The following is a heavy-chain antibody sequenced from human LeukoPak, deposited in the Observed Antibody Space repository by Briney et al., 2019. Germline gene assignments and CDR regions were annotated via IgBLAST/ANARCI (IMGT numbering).Heavy chain of an antibody. V-gene: IGHV1-2*06. D-gene: IGHD3-16*02. J-gene: IGHJ4*02. CDR2: INPNSGGT. CDR3: ARGGAYECVWGSYRPFDY. CDR1: GYTFTGYY. Sequence: ASVKVSCKASGYTFTGYYMHWVRQAPGQGLEWMGRINPNSGGTNYAQTFQGRVTMTRDTSISTAYMELSRLRSDDTAVFYCARGGAYECVWGSYRPFDYWGQGTLVTVSS.